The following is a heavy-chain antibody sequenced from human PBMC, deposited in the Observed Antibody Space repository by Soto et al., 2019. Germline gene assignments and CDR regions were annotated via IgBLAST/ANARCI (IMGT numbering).Heavy chain of an antibody. D-gene: IGHD3-10*01. CDR2: ISGSGGST. V-gene: IGHV3-23*01. J-gene: IGHJ1*01. CDR3: AKEAPYGSGSYYKYFQH. CDR1: GFTFSSYA. Sequence: GGSLRLSCAASGFTFSSYAMSWVRQAPGKGLEWVSAISGSGGSTYYADSVKGRFTISRDNSKNTLYLQMHSLRAEDTAVYYCAKEAPYGSGSYYKYFQHWGQGTLVTVSS.